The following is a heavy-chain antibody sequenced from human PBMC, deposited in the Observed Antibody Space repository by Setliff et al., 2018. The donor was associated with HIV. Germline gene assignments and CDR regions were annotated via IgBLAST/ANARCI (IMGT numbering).Heavy chain of an antibody. V-gene: IGHV4-31*03. CDR1: GDSVNSYNYY. CDR2: IYYSVSS. J-gene: IGHJ4*02. Sequence: SETLSLTCKVSGDSVNSYNYYWSWIRQHPGKGLEWIGYIYYSVSSYYNPSVRSRVIMSLDTSENHFSLKLSSVTAADTAVYYCVRNSFDYVEEEWGQGTQVTVSS. CDR3: VRNSFDYVEEE. D-gene: IGHD3-9*01.